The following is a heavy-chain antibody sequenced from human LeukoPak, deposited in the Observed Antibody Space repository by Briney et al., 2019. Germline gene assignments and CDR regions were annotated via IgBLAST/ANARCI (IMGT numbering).Heavy chain of an antibody. CDR2: ISAYSGNT. CDR3: AKCVSAYWSEN. CDR1: GGTFSSYA. J-gene: IGHJ4*02. Sequence: ASVKVSCKASGGTFSSYAISWVRQAPGQGLEWMGWISAYSGNTNYAQKFQGRLTMTTDTSTSTAYMELKSLRSNDTAVYYCAKCVSAYWSENWGQGTLVTVS. V-gene: IGHV1-18*01. D-gene: IGHD3-3*01.